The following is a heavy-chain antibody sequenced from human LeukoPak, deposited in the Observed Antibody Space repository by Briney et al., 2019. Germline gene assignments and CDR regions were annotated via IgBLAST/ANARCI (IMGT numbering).Heavy chain of an antibody. V-gene: IGHV3-74*01. CDR1: GLSFSTSW. Sequence: GGSLRLSCAVSGLSFSTSWMHWVRQAPGKGLVWVAQISTDGATAIYADAVQGRFTISRDNGKNTLYLQMNSLRAEDTTVYYCAKDADPSLDYWGQGTLVTVSS. J-gene: IGHJ4*02. CDR2: ISTDGATA. CDR3: AKDADPSLDY.